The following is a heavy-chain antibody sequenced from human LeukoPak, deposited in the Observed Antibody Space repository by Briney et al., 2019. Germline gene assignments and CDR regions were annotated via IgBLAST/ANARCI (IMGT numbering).Heavy chain of an antibody. D-gene: IGHD5-24*01. CDR3: ARGRDGYNWIDY. CDR2: IWYDGTNK. J-gene: IGHJ4*02. CDR1: GFTFSSCG. Sequence: GGSLLLSCAASGFTFSSCGMHWVRQAPGKGLEWVAVIWYDGTNKYYADSVKGRFTISRDNSKNTLHLQMNSLRAEDTAVYYCARGRDGYNWIDYWGQGTLVTVSS. V-gene: IGHV3-33*01.